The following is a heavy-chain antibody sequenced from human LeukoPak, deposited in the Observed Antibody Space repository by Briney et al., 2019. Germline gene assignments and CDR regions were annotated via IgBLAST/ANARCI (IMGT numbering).Heavy chain of an antibody. Sequence: GGSLRLSCAASGFTFSKYGMHWVRQAPGKGLEWVAVISHDGNNKYYADSVMGRFTISRDNSKNTLYLQMNSLRVEDTAVYYCATLPYYYDSSGSYYFDYWGQGTLVTVSS. CDR2: ISHDGNNK. J-gene: IGHJ4*02. D-gene: IGHD3-22*01. CDR1: GFTFSKYG. CDR3: ATLPYYYDSSGSYYFDY. V-gene: IGHV3-30*03.